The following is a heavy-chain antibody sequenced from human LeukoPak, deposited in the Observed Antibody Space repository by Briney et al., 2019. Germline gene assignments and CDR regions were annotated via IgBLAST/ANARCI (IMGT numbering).Heavy chain of an antibody. Sequence: ASVKVSFKAGGCPFTSYDINWVRQATGQGLEWMGWMNPNSVYTSFAQNSQARVTMTRNTSISTAYMEPSSLTSEDTAVYYCARAARRMVRGTGRSYYMDVWGKGTTVTVSS. V-gene: IGHV1-8*01. J-gene: IGHJ6*03. D-gene: IGHD3-10*01. CDR1: GCPFTSYD. CDR3: ARAARRMVRGTGRSYYMDV. CDR2: MNPNSVYT.